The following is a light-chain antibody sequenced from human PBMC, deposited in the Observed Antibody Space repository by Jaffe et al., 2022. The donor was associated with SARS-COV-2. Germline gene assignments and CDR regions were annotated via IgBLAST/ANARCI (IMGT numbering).Light chain of an antibody. J-gene: IGKJ2*02. Sequence: DIQMTQSPSSLSASVGDRVSITCRASQSISSYLNWYQQKPGKAPKLLIYAASSLQSGVPSRFSGSGSGTDFTLTINSLQPEDFATYYCQQSYSTPGTFGQGTKLGIK. CDR2: AAS. CDR3: QQSYSTPGT. CDR1: QSISSY. V-gene: IGKV1-39*01.